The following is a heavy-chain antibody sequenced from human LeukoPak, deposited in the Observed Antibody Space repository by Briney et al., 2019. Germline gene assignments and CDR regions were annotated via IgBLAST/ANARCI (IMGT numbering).Heavy chain of an antibody. CDR3: AREVGRVTTSFDY. D-gene: IGHD3-16*01. CDR2: IYYSGST. CDR1: GGSISSGDYY. Sequence: PSQTLSPTCTVSGGSISSGDYYWSWIRQPPGKGLEWIGYIYYSGSTYYNPSLKSRVTISVDTSKNQFSLKLSSVTAADTAVYYCAREVGRVTTSFDYWGQGTLVTVSS. V-gene: IGHV4-30-4*01. J-gene: IGHJ4*02.